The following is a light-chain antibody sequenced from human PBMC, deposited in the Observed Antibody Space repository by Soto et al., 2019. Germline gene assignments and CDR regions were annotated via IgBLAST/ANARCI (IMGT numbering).Light chain of an antibody. CDR1: QSVSYY. V-gene: IGKV3-20*01. Sequence: EILMTQSPGTLSLSPGERATLSCRASQSVSYYLAWYQQKPGQANRLIIYHASSRATGVQDRFSGSGSGTDFALTSSRLEPKDFAVYYCQHCQPYGDSPPLTFGGGTRVDI. J-gene: IGKJ4*01. CDR2: HAS. CDR3: QHCQPYGDSPPLT.